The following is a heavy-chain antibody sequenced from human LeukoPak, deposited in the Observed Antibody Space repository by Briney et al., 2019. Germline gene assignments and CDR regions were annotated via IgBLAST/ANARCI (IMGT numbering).Heavy chain of an antibody. CDR1: GFIFSSYW. CDR2: IKEEGSEK. D-gene: IGHD2-2*01. CDR3: ARGHYQLS. Sequence: GGSLRLSCAASGFIFSSYWMSWVRQAPGKGLEWVASIKEEGSEKHYVDSVKGRFTISRDNAKNSLYLQMNSLRAEDTAVYYCARGHYQLSWGQGILVTVSS. V-gene: IGHV3-7*01. J-gene: IGHJ5*02.